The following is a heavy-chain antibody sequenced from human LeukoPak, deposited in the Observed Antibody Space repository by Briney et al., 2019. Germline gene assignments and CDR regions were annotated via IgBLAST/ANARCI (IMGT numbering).Heavy chain of an antibody. CDR1: GGSISSSSYH. CDR3: ARYCSSTSCHGYYFDY. V-gene: IGHV4-39*07. CDR2: IYNGGST. D-gene: IGHD2-2*01. J-gene: IGHJ4*02. Sequence: PSETLSLTCTVSGGSISSSSYHWGWIRQPPGKGLEWIGNIYNGGSTYYNSSLKSRVTISVDTSKNQFSLKLSSVTAADTAVYYCARYCSSTSCHGYYFDYWGQGTLVTVSS.